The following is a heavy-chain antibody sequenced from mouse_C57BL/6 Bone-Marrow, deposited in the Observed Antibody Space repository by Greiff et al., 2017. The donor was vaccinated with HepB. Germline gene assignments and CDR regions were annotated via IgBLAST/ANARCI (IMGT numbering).Heavy chain of an antibody. CDR3: ARQITTVVATDYYAMDY. Sequence: QVQLQQSGAELVRPGASVKLSCKASGYTFTDYYINWVKQRPGQGLEWIARIYPGSGNTYYNEKFKGKATLTAEKSSSTAYMQLSSLTSEDSAVYFCARQITTVVATDYYAMDYWGQGTSVTVSS. J-gene: IGHJ4*01. CDR2: IYPGSGNT. CDR1: GYTFTDYY. D-gene: IGHD1-1*01. V-gene: IGHV1-76*01.